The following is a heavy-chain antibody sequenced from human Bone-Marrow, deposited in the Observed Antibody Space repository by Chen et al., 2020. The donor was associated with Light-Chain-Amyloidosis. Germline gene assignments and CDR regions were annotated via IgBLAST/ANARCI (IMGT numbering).Heavy chain of an antibody. J-gene: IGHJ4*02. CDR1: GYTFPNYW. Sequence: EVQLEQSGPEVKKPGESLKISCKGSGYTFPNYWIGGVRQMPGKGLEWMGVIYPDDSDARYSPSFEGQVTISADKSITTAYLQWRSLKASDTAMYCARRRDGYNFDYWGQGTLVTVSS. D-gene: IGHD5-12*01. CDR3: ARRRDGYNFDY. V-gene: IGHV5-51*01. CDR2: IYPDDSDA.